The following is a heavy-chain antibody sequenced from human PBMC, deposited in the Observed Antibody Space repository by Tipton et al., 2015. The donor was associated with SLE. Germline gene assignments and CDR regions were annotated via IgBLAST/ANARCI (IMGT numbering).Heavy chain of an antibody. V-gene: IGHV1-2*02. D-gene: IGHD2-2*01. Sequence: QSGPEVKKPGASVKVSCKASGYTFTGDYIHWVRQAPGQGLEWMGWINPKSGCTNYAQKFHGGVNMTRDTSINTAYMELTRLTSDDTAVYFCARDLDVLVVPAAMDYWGQGTLITVSS. J-gene: IGHJ4*02. CDR3: ARDLDVLVVPAAMDY. CDR2: INPKSGCT. CDR1: GYTFTGDY.